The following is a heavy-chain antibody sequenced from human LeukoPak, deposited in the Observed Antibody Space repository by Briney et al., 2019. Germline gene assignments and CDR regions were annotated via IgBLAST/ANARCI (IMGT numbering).Heavy chain of an antibody. V-gene: IGHV4-59*08. CDR3: AGGTESSSWTSRIDY. J-gene: IGHJ4*02. Sequence: SETLSLTCTVSGGSISSYYWSWIRQPPGKGLEWIGYIYHGESTNYSPSLKSRVTISLETSKNQFSLNLSSVTAADMAVYYCAGGTESSSWTSRIDYWGQGTPVTVSS. CDR1: GGSISSYY. D-gene: IGHD6-13*01. CDR2: IYHGEST.